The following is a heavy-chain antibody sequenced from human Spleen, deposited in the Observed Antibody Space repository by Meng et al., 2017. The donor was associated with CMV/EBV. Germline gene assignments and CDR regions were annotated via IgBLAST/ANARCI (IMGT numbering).Heavy chain of an antibody. Sequence: SETLSLTCTASGGSISSGDYYWNWIRQHPGKGLEWIGYIYYSGSTYYNPSLKSRISMSVDTSKNQFSLKLSSVTAADTAVYYCARGEIVAPRFDCWGQGTLVTVSS. D-gene: IGHD5-12*01. CDR3: ARGEIVAPRFDC. V-gene: IGHV4-31*03. CDR1: GGSISSGDYY. CDR2: IYYSGST. J-gene: IGHJ4*02.